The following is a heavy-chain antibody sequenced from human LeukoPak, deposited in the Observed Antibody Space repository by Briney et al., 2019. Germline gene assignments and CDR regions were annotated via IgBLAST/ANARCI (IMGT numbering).Heavy chain of an antibody. CDR2: INRDASEE. V-gene: IGHV3-7*01. CDR1: GFTFSSNY. J-gene: IGHJ6*02. CDR3: ARGHHGLGV. Sequence: GGSLRLSCAASGFTFSSNYMSWVRQAPGKGLEWVAQINRDASEESYVDSVKGRFTISRDNAKSSLYLQMNSLRDEDTAVYYCARGHHGLGVWGQGTTVTVSS.